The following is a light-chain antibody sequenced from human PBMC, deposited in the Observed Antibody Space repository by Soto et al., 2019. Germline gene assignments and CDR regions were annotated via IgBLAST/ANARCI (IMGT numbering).Light chain of an antibody. J-gene: IGKJ2*01. CDR2: AAS. Sequence: DIQMTQYPSSLSASVGDRVTITCRASQSISSYLNWYQQKPSKAPKLLIYAASSFQSGVPSRFSGSGSGTDFTLTISSLQPEDFETYYCQQSYSTPYTFGQGTKLEIK. CDR1: QSISSY. CDR3: QQSYSTPYT. V-gene: IGKV1-39*01.